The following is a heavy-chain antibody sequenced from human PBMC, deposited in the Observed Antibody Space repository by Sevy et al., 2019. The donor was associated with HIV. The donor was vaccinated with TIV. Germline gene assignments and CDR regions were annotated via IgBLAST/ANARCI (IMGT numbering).Heavy chain of an antibody. J-gene: IGHJ4*02. V-gene: IGHV3-23*01. Sequence: GALRLSCAASGFTFGNYAMRWVRQAPGKGLEWVSSVGSSGADTFYADSVKDRFTISRDNSKNTLYLQMNSLRVEDTAVYYCAKTLTTGGYFDYWGQGTLVTVSS. D-gene: IGHD1-1*01. CDR2: VGSSGADT. CDR3: AKTLTTGGYFDY. CDR1: GFTFGNYA.